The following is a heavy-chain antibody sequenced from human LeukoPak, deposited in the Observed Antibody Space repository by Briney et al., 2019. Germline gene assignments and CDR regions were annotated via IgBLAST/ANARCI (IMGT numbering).Heavy chain of an antibody. CDR1: GFTFSSYG. J-gene: IGHJ6*03. Sequence: GGSLRLSCAASGFTFSSYGMHWVRQAPGKGLEWVAFIRSDGSNKYYADSVKGRFTISRDNSKNTLYLQMNSLRAEDTAVYYCAKGGGYEAQYYYYYLDVWGKGTTVTISS. V-gene: IGHV3-30*02. D-gene: IGHD5-12*01. CDR2: IRSDGSNK. CDR3: AKGGGYEAQYYYYYLDV.